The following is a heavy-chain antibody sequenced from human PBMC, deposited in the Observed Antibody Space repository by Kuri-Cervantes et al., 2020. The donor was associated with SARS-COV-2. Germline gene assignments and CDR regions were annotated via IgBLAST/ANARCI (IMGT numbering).Heavy chain of an antibody. Sequence: GSLRLSCTVSGGSISSYYWSWIRQPPGKGLEWIGYIYSTGNTNYNPSLKSRVTISVDTSNNQFSLRLSSVTAADTAVYYCASIPMQSEYYFDYWGQGTLVTVSS. J-gene: IGHJ4*02. CDR1: GGSISSYY. V-gene: IGHV4-59*01. CDR3: ASIPMQSEYYFDY. D-gene: IGHD2-2*01. CDR2: IYSTGNT.